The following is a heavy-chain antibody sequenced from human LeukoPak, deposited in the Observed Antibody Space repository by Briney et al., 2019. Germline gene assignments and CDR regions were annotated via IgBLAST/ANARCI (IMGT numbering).Heavy chain of an antibody. V-gene: IGHV3-33*08. CDR2: IWFDGSKQ. D-gene: IGHD3-10*01. CDR3: GRDLSYGSGEF. Sequence: GGSLRLSCAASGFTFSSYSMNWVRQAPGKGLEWVAAIWFDGSKQIYEDSVRGRFTISRDDSKNTLYLQMNSLRAEDTAVYYCGRDLSYGSGEFWGQGTLVSVSS. J-gene: IGHJ4*02. CDR1: GFTFSSYS.